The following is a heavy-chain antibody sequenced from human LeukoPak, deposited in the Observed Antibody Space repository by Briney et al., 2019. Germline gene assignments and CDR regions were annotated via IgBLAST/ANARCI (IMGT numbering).Heavy chain of an antibody. CDR3: ARVSSGYYYYYGMDV. D-gene: IGHD6-19*01. CDR1: GGSISSYY. CDR2: IYYSGST. J-gene: IGHJ6*02. V-gene: IGHV4-59*01. Sequence: SETLSLTCTVSGGSISSYYWSWIRQPPGEGLEWIGYIYYSGSTNYNPSLKSRVTISVDTSKNQFSLKLSSVTAADTAVYYCARVSSGYYYYYGMDVWGQGTTVTVSS.